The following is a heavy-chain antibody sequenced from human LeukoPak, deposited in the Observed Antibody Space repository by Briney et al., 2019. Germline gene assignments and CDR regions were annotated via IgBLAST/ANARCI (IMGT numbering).Heavy chain of an antibody. J-gene: IGHJ6*03. Sequence: TGGSLRLPYADSGFTFSSYSMNWVRQAPGKRLEWVPYISSSSSTIYYADSVKRRFTISRDNAKNSLYLQMNSLRAEDTAVYYCARDTRGLYYYDSSDGVSPYYMDVWGKGTTVTVSS. CDR1: GFTFSSYS. CDR2: ISSSSSTI. D-gene: IGHD3-22*01. CDR3: ARDTRGLYYYDSSDGVSPYYMDV. V-gene: IGHV3-48*01.